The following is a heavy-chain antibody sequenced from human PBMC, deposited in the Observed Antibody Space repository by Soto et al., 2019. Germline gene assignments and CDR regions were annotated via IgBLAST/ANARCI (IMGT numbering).Heavy chain of an antibody. CDR1: GFSLSTARMG. D-gene: IGHD6-19*01. V-gene: IGHV2-26*01. Sequence: SGPTLVNPTETLTLTCTVSGFSLSTARMGVSWIRQPPGKALEWLAHIFSNDEKSYSTSLKSRLTISKDTSKSQVVLTMTNMDPVDTATYYCARIRDSSGWYYYYYGMDVWGQGTTVTVSS. CDR3: ARIRDSSGWYYYYYGMDV. J-gene: IGHJ6*02. CDR2: IFSNDEK.